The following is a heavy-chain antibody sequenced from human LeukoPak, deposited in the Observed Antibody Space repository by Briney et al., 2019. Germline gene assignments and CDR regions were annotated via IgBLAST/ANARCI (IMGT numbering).Heavy chain of an antibody. CDR2: IYYSGST. CDR1: GGSMNSYY. CDR3: ARHVWLQPFDY. J-gene: IGHJ4*02. Sequence: PSETLSLTCSVSGGSMNSYYWSWIRQSPGKGLEWIGYIYYSGSTNYNPSLTSRVTISVDTSKNQFSLKLNSVTAADTAVYYCARHVWLQPFDYWGQRTLVTVSS. D-gene: IGHD3-9*01. V-gene: IGHV4-59*08.